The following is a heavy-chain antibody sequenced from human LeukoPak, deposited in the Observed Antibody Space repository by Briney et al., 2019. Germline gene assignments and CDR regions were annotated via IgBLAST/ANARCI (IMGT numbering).Heavy chain of an antibody. V-gene: IGHV1-46*01. J-gene: IGHJ4*02. D-gene: IGHD3-22*01. CDR2: INPNDGST. CDR3: ARGTQIDSSVYYAGHFDY. Sequence: GASVKVSCKASGYTXTAYHMHGVRQAPGQGLEWMGIINPNDGSTNYAQRFQGRVTMTRDRSTSTVYMELSSLSSEDTAVYYYARGTQIDSSVYYAGHFDYWGQGTLVTVSS. CDR1: GYTXTAYH.